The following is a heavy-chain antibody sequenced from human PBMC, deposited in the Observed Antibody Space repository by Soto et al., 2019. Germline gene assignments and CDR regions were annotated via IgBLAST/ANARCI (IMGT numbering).Heavy chain of an antibody. Sequence: SETLSLTCTVSGGSISSSSYYWGWIRQSPGKGLEWIGSIYYSGSTYYNPSLKSRVTISVDTSKNQFSLKLSPVTAADTAVYYCARLGCSGGSCYIYFDYWGQGTLVTVS. V-gene: IGHV4-39*01. CDR2: IYYSGST. D-gene: IGHD2-15*01. CDR1: GGSISSSSYY. CDR3: ARLGCSGGSCYIYFDY. J-gene: IGHJ4*02.